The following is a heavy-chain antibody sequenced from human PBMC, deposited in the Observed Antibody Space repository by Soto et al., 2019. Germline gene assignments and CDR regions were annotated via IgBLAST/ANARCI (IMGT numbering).Heavy chain of an antibody. Sequence: QVQLAESGGGLVEPGGYLRISCAASGSTFSDYDMSWIRQSPGKGLEWVSFVSSSGTTMYFADSVKGRFTISRDNAKNSLYLQMNSLRAEDTAVYYCARMGPRAARPSYWGQGTLVTVSS. CDR1: GSTFSDYD. CDR3: ARMGPRAARPSY. D-gene: IGHD6-6*01. J-gene: IGHJ4*02. V-gene: IGHV3-11*01. CDR2: VSSSGTTM.